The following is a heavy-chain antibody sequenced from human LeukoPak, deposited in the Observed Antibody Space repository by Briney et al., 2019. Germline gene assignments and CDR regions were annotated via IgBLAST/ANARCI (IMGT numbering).Heavy chain of an antibody. V-gene: IGHV3-15*01. J-gene: IGHJ3*02. Sequence: GGSLRLSCAASGFTFSNAWMSWVRQAPGKGLEWVGRIKSTTDGGTTDYAAPVKGRFTISRDDSKNTLYLQMNSLKTEDTAVYYCTTDLYCSSTSCYPGSWAFDIWGQGTMVTVSS. CDR2: IKSTTDGGTT. D-gene: IGHD2-2*01. CDR1: GFTFSNAW. CDR3: TTDLYCSSTSCYPGSWAFDI.